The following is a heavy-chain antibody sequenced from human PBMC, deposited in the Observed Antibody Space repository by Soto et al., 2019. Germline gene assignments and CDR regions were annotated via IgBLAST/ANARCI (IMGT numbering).Heavy chain of an antibody. J-gene: IGHJ4*02. CDR1: GGSITSSGYY. Sequence: QVQLQESGPGLVKPSQTLSLTCTVSGGSITSSGYYWSWIRQHPGEGLEWIGFTSNSGSTSYNPSLKSRVTISVDTPSSPCSLNRKSVTVADTDVYYCARGGGSTKVDYWGQGTLVTVSP. CDR3: ARGGGSTKVDY. CDR2: TSNSGST. V-gene: IGHV4-31*03. D-gene: IGHD2-2*01.